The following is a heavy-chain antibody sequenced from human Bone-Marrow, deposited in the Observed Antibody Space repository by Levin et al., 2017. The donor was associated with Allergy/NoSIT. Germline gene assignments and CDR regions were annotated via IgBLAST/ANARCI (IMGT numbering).Heavy chain of an antibody. CDR1: GYNFKSYW. Sequence: GESLKISCETSGYNFKSYWITWVRQKPGKGLEWVGRIDPVDSQTFFNPSFQGHVSLSLDKSVRTAYLQWSSLRASDTAVYYCATFTGWKMQYWGQGSLVTVAA. V-gene: IGHV5-10-1*01. CDR3: ATFTGWKMQY. J-gene: IGHJ1*01. CDR2: IDPVDSQT. D-gene: IGHD1-1*01.